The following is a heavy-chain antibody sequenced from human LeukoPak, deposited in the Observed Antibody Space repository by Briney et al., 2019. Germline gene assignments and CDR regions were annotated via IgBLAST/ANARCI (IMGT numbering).Heavy chain of an antibody. D-gene: IGHD3-22*01. V-gene: IGHV3-48*03. CDR2: ISSSGSTI. J-gene: IGHJ3*02. CDR3: ARDNYDSSGYYRRDAFDI. CDR1: GFTFSSYE. Sequence: GGSLRLSCAASGFTFSSYEMNWVRQAPGKGLEWVSYISSSGSTIYYADSVKGRFTIPRDNAKNSLYLQMNSLRAEDTAVYYCARDNYDSSGYYRRDAFDIWGQGTMVTVSS.